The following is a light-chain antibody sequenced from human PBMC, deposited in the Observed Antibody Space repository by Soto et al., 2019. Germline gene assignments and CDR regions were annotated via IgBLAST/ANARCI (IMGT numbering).Light chain of an antibody. Sequence: EIVLTQSPGTLSLSPGEGATLSCRASQSVSSSYLAWYQQKPGQAPRLLIYGSSSRATGIPDRFSGSGSGTDFTLTISRLEPEDFAVYYCELYGSSPLTFGGGPKVAIK. CDR2: GSS. CDR1: QSVSSSY. J-gene: IGKJ4*01. CDR3: ELYGSSPLT. V-gene: IGKV3-20*01.